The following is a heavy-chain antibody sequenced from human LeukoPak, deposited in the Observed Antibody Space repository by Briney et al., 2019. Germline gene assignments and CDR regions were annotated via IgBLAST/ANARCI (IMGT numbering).Heavy chain of an antibody. CDR3: ARVGDCSSTSCYIYYYYYYMDV. CDR2: ISAYNGNT. D-gene: IGHD2-2*02. V-gene: IGHV1-18*01. CDR1: GYTFTSYG. J-gene: IGHJ6*03. Sequence: ASVKVSCKGSGYTFTSYGIRWVRQAPGQGQERMGGISAYNGNTNYAHMLQGRVTMTTHTSTSTAYMELRSLTSDDTAVYYCARVGDCSSTSCYIYYYYYYMDVWGKGTTVTVSS.